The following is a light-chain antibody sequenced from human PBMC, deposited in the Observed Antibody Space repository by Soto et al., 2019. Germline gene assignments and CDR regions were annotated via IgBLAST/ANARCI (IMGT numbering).Light chain of an antibody. CDR3: QQYYSYPLLT. V-gene: IGKV1-8*01. Sequence: AIRMTQSPSSFSASTGDRVTITCRASQGISSYLAWYQQKPGKAPKLLIYAASTLQSGVPSRFSGSGSGTDFTLTISCLQSEDFATYCCQQYYSYPLLTFRGGTTVDIK. CDR2: AAS. CDR1: QGISSY. J-gene: IGKJ4*01.